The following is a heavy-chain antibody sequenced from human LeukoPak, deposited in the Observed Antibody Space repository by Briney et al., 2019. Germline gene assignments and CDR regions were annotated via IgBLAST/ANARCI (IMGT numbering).Heavy chain of an antibody. CDR2: ISSSGSTI. CDR1: GFTFSSYE. J-gene: IGHJ4*02. Sequence: GGSLRLSCAASGFTFSSYEMNWVRQAPGEGLEWVSYISSSGSTIYHADSVKGRFTISRDNDKNSLYLQMNILRAEDTAVYYCAREKCSSTSCPLFYYWGQGTLVTVPS. D-gene: IGHD2-2*01. CDR3: AREKCSSTSCPLFYY. V-gene: IGHV3-48*03.